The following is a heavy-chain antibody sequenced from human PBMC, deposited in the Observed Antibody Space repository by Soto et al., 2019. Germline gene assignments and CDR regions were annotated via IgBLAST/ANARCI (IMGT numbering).Heavy chain of an antibody. Sequence: TGGSLRLSCAASGFTFSSYAMSWVRQAPGKGLEWVSAISGSGGSTYYADSVKGRFTISRDNSKNTLYLQMNSLRAEDTAVYYCAKPYITMVRGVLPYYFDYWGQGTLVTVSS. CDR1: GFTFSSYA. CDR3: AKPYITMVRGVLPYYFDY. D-gene: IGHD3-10*01. J-gene: IGHJ4*02. V-gene: IGHV3-23*01. CDR2: ISGSGGST.